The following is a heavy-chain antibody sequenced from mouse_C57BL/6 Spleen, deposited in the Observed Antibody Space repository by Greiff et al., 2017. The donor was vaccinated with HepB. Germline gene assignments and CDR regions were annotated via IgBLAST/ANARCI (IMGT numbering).Heavy chain of an antibody. CDR2: IDPNSGGT. Sequence: QVQLQQPGAELVKPGASVKLSCKASGYTFTSYWMHWVKQRPGRGLEWIGRIDPNSGGTKYNEKFKSQATLTVDKPSSTAYMQLSSLTSEDSAVYYCASGSIVLPLVADYWGQGTTLTVSS. J-gene: IGHJ2*01. V-gene: IGHV1-72*01. CDR1: GYTFTSYW. CDR3: ASGSIVLPLVADY. D-gene: IGHD2-5*01.